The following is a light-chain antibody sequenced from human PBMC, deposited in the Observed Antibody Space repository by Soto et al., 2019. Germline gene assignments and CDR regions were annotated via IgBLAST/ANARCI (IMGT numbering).Light chain of an antibody. V-gene: IGKV3-20*01. Sequence: DIVLTQSPGTLSLSPGERATLSCRASQIISSTYLGWYQQKPGQAPRLLIYGASSRATCIPDRFSGSGSGTDFTLTISRLEPEDFAVYYCQHYGTSLYTFGQGTKLEIK. CDR2: GAS. J-gene: IGKJ2*01. CDR1: QIISSTY. CDR3: QHYGTSLYT.